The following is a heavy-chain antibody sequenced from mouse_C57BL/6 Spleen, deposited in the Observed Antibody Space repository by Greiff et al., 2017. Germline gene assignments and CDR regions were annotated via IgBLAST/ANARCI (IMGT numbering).Heavy chain of an antibody. CDR1: GYSFTGYY. CDR2: IYPYNGVS. D-gene: IGHD2-4*01. V-gene: IGHV1-31*01. CDR3: ARKTTYDYDNAMDY. Sequence: VQLKESGPELVKPGASVKISCKASGYSFTGYYMHWVKQSHGNILDWIGYIYPYNGVSSYNQKFKGKATLTVDKSSSTAYMELRSLTSEDSAVYYCARKTTYDYDNAMDYWGQGTSVTVSS. J-gene: IGHJ4*01.